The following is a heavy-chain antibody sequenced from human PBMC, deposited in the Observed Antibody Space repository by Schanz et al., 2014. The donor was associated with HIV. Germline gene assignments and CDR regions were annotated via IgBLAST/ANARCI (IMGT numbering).Heavy chain of an antibody. V-gene: IGHV1-69*01. Sequence: QVQLVQSGAEVKKPGASVKVSCKASGYTFTSYYMHWVRQAPGQGLEWMGGVIPLMDTSSYAQKFQDRVTISADESTATAYIELSSLRSDDTAVYYCARGLKDSSSSEAFHIWGQGTMVTVSS. CDR1: GYTFTSYY. J-gene: IGHJ3*02. CDR3: ARGLKDSSSSEAFHI. D-gene: IGHD6-6*01. CDR2: VIPLMDTS.